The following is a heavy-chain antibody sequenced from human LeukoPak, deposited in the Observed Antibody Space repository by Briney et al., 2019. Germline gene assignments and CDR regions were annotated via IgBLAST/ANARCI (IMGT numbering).Heavy chain of an antibody. Sequence: SETPSLTCAVYGGSFSGYYWSWIRQPPGKGLEWIGEINHSGSTNYNPSLKSRVTISVDTSKNQFSLKLSSVTAADTAVYYCARVPARPYCSSTSCYVIWFDPWGQGTLVTVSS. V-gene: IGHV4-34*01. D-gene: IGHD2-2*01. CDR2: INHSGST. CDR1: GGSFSGYY. J-gene: IGHJ5*02. CDR3: ARVPARPYCSSTSCYVIWFDP.